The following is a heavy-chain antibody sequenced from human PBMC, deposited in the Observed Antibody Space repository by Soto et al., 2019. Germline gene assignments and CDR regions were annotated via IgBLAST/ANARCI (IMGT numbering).Heavy chain of an antibody. J-gene: IGHJ4*02. Sequence: GGSLRLSCAASGFTFSSYSMNWVRQAPGKGREWVSSISSSSSYIYYADSVKGRFTISRENAKNSLYLQMNSLRAEDTAVYYCARAVYYDSSGYPPMWGQGALVTVSS. D-gene: IGHD3-22*01. CDR3: ARAVYYDSSGYPPM. V-gene: IGHV3-21*01. CDR2: ISSSSSYI. CDR1: GFTFSSYS.